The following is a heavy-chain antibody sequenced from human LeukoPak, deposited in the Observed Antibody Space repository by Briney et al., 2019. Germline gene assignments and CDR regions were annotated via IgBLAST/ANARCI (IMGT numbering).Heavy chain of an antibody. Sequence: ASVKVSCKASGYSFTSYGITWVRQAPGQGLEWVGWISTYDGNANYAQKLQGRVTMTTDTSTITAYMELRSLRSDDTAVYYCARAPSGFTYGPGDHWGQGTLVTVPS. V-gene: IGHV1-18*01. CDR2: ISTYDGNA. D-gene: IGHD5-18*01. CDR1: GYSFTSYG. CDR3: ARAPSGFTYGPGDH. J-gene: IGHJ4*02.